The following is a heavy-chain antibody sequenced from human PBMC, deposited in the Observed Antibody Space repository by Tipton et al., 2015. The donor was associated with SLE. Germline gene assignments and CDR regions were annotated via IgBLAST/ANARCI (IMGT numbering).Heavy chain of an antibody. V-gene: IGHV4-59*01. J-gene: IGHJ3*02. CDR1: GGSTDTYY. CDR3: ARTLGAIAHTVYDAFDI. CDR2: VYYPGST. D-gene: IGHD1-26*01. Sequence: TLSLTCTVSGGSTDTYYWTWIRQPPGGGLEWIGYVYYPGSTSYNPSLQSRVTMSLDSAKNQFSLRLTSVTAADTAVYYCARTLGAIAHTVYDAFDIWGQGKMVTVSS.